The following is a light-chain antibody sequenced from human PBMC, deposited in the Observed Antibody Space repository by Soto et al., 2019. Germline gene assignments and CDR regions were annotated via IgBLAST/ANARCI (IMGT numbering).Light chain of an antibody. Sequence: EIVMTQSPASLSVSPVERVTLSCRSSQSVRSELAWYQQKSGQPPRLLIYGASTRATGIPARFSGSGSGTEFTLTIKDLQSEDLAVYYCQQHERWPPLTFGGGNKVDIK. CDR1: QSVRSE. V-gene: IGKV3-15*01. J-gene: IGKJ4*01. CDR2: GAS. CDR3: QQHERWPPLT.